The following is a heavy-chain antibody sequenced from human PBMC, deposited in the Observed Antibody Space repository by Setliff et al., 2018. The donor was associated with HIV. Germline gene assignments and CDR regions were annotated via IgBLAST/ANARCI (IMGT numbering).Heavy chain of an antibody. CDR2: IIPKSGET. J-gene: IGHJ4*02. CDR3: ARVVDRDYDFWSAHEY. D-gene: IGHD3-3*01. Sequence: GASVQVSCKSSGYTFTAHHIHWVRQAPGQGPEWMGWIIPKSGETSYAEKFRGRVTMTRDTYLSTAYMELSWLTSDDTAVYYCARVVDRDYDFWSAHEYWGQGTMVTVSS. V-gene: IGHV1-2*02. CDR1: GYTFTAHH.